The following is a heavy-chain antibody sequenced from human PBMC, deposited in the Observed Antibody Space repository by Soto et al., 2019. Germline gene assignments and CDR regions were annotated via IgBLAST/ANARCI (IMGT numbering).Heavy chain of an antibody. CDR3: ALESDYYGSGSYPT. CDR2: IIPFYGSV. J-gene: IGHJ4*02. Sequence: QVHLVQSGAEVKKPGSSVKVSCKASGGTFGSYALGWVRQAPGQGLESMGGIIPFYGSVTYTERFQGRVTITADEAKSTAQLEASSLESEDTAVYYCALESDYYGSGSYPTWGQGTPVTVSS. D-gene: IGHD3-10*01. CDR1: GGTFGSYA. V-gene: IGHV1-69*01.